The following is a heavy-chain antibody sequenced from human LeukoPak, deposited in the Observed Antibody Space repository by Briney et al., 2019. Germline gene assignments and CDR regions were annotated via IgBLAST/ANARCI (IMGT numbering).Heavy chain of an antibody. D-gene: IGHD1-26*01. CDR1: GYTLTNYG. Sequence: ASVKVSCKASGYTLTNYGINWVRQAPGQGLEWMGWIGAYNVNTDYAQKLQGRVTMTTDTSTNTAQMELRSLRPDDTAAYYCAREGSGSYYFDNWGQGTLVTVSS. CDR2: IGAYNVNT. V-gene: IGHV1-18*01. CDR3: AREGSGSYYFDN. J-gene: IGHJ4*02.